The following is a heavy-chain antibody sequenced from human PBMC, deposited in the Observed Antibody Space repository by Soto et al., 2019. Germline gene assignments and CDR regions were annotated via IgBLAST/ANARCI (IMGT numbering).Heavy chain of an antibody. D-gene: IGHD2-8*01. CDR2: ARNKANSYTT. V-gene: IGHV3-72*01. CDR1: GFTFIDHH. J-gene: IGHJ4*02. Sequence: PWGSLRLSCAASGFTFIDHHIDFFRQAPGKGLEWVGRARNKANSYTTAYAASVKGRFTIPRDDSKNSLSLQMNSLKTEDTAVYFCARLMGTSFDLWGQGTLVTVSS. CDR3: ARLMGTSFDL.